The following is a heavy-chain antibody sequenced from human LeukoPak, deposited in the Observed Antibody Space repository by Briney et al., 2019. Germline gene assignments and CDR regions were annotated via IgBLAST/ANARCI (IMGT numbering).Heavy chain of an antibody. J-gene: IGHJ5*02. CDR2: INHSGST. CDR1: GGSFSGYF. CDR3: ARGASAEYNWNDLVWFDP. D-gene: IGHD1-1*01. V-gene: IGHV4-34*01. Sequence: PSETLSLTCAVYGGSFSGYFWSWIRQPPGKGLEWIGEINHSGSTNYNPSLKSRVTISVDTSKNQFSLKLSSVTAADTAVYYCARGASAEYNWNDLVWFDPWGQGTLVTVSS.